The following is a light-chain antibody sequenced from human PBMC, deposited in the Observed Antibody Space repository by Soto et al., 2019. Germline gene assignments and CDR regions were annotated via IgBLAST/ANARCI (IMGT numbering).Light chain of an antibody. V-gene: IGKV4-1*01. CDR3: QQYYSFPAT. J-gene: IGKJ3*01. CDR2: WAS. Sequence: DIVMTQSPDSLSVSLGERATINCRSSQSVLSTSNNKNYLAWYQQKPGQPPKLLTYWASTRESGVPERFSGSGSGTDFTLTIRSLQAEDVAIYYCQQYYSFPATFGPGTKVDI. CDR1: QSVLSTSNNKNY.